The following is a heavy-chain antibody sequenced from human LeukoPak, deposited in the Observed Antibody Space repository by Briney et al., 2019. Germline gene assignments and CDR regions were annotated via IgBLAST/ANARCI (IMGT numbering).Heavy chain of an antibody. CDR3: AMSPAYISYYFDY. CDR1: GFSFSNYA. D-gene: IGHD3-16*02. J-gene: IGHJ4*02. CDR2: ISGSGGNT. V-gene: IGHV3-23*01. Sequence: GGSLRLSCAPSGFSFSNYAVSWVRQAPGKGLECISRISGSGGNTYYADSVKGRFTISTDNSKNTLYLQMNSLRAEDTAVYYCAMSPAYISYYFDYWGQGTLVTVSS.